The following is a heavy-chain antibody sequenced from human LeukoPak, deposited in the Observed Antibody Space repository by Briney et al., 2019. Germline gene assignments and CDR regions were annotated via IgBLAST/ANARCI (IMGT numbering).Heavy chain of an antibody. J-gene: IGHJ4*02. CDR1: GYTLTNYY. V-gene: IGHV1-46*01. Sequence: GASVKVSCKASGYTLTNYYIHWVRQAPGQGLEWMGIINPGGRSTSYAQKFQGRVTMTRDTSTSTVYMELSSLRSEDTAVYYCAREIGPIQLHLWGSAFDYWGQGTLVTVSS. CDR2: INPGGRST. D-gene: IGHD5-24*01. CDR3: AREIGPIQLHLWGSAFDY.